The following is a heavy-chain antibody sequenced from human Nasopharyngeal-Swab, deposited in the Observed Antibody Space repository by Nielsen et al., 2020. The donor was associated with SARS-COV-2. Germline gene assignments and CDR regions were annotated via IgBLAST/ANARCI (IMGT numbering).Heavy chain of an antibody. D-gene: IGHD3-22*01. CDR3: ASWPLYYDSSGYYS. V-gene: IGHV4-59*12. CDR1: GGSISSYY. CDR2: IYYSGST. J-gene: IGHJ4*02. Sequence: SETLSLTCTVSGGSISSYYWSWIRQPPGKGLEWIGYIYYSGSTNYNPSLKSRVTISVDTSKNQFSLKLSSVTAADTAVYYCASWPLYYDSSGYYSWGQGTLVTVSS.